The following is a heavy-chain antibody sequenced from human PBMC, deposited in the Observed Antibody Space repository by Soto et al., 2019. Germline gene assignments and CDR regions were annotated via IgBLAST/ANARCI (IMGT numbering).Heavy chain of an antibody. CDR1: GFTFSSYA. D-gene: IGHD3-9*01. Sequence: EVQLLESGGGLVQPGGSLRLSRAASGFTFSSYAMSWVRQAPGKGLEWVSAISGSGGSTYYADSVKGRFTISRDNSKNTLYLQMNSLRAEDTAVYYCAKPNYDILTGYLYYYYYMDVWGKGTTVTVSS. V-gene: IGHV3-23*01. CDR2: ISGSGGST. J-gene: IGHJ6*03. CDR3: AKPNYDILTGYLYYYYYMDV.